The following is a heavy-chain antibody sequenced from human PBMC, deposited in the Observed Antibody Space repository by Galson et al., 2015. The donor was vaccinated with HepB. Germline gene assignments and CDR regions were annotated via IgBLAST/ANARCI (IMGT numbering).Heavy chain of an antibody. J-gene: IGHJ4*02. Sequence: SVKVSCKASGYTFTSYDVTWVRRAPGQGLEWMGWMNPKSTNTGYARKFQSRVTMTGDTSMDTAYMELSSLTSEDTAVSYCAIAVRSQLLSEYWGQGTLGTVSS. CDR3: AIAVRSQLLSEY. V-gene: IGHV1-8*01. D-gene: IGHD1-26*01. CDR2: MNPKSTNT. CDR1: GYTFTSYD.